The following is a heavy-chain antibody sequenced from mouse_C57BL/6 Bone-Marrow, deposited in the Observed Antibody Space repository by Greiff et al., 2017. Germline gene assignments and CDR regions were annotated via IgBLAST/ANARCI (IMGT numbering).Heavy chain of an antibody. Sequence: EVKLVESGPELVKPGASVKISCKASGYSFTDYNMNWVKQSNGKSLEWIGVINPNYGTTSYNQKFKGKATLTVDQSSSTAYMQLNSLTSEDSAVYYCARSHYYGSSYGWYFDVWGTGTTVTVST. CDR1: GYSFTDYN. CDR2: INPNYGTT. J-gene: IGHJ1*03. D-gene: IGHD1-1*01. CDR3: ARSHYYGSSYGWYFDV. V-gene: IGHV1-39*01.